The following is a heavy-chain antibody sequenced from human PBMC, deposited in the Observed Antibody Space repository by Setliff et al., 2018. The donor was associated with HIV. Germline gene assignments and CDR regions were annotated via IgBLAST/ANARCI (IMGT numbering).Heavy chain of an antibody. V-gene: IGHV3-30-3*02. D-gene: IGHD6-19*01. Sequence: PGGSLRLSCAASGFTFSSYAMHWVRQAPGKGLEWVAVISYDGSNKYYADSVKGRFTISRDYSKNMVYLQMSSLRAEDSAVYYCVKSASWDLRGWLHWGQGTPVTVSS. CDR1: GFTFSSYA. CDR3: VKSASWDLRGWLH. CDR2: ISYDGSNK. J-gene: IGHJ4*02.